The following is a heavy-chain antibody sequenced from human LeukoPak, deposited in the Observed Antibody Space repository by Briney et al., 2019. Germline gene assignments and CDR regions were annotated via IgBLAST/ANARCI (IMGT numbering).Heavy chain of an antibody. V-gene: IGHV3-48*01. J-gene: IGHJ4*02. CDR3: ARDLGYSGYVMSY. Sequence: PGGSLRLSCAASDFTFSSYGMNWVRQAPGKGLEWVSNIGSGSQNIYYADSVKGRFIISRDNAKKTLFLQMNSLRAEDTAVYYCARDLGYSGYVMSYGGQGTLVTVSS. D-gene: IGHD5-12*01. CDR1: DFTFSSYG. CDR2: IGSGSQNI.